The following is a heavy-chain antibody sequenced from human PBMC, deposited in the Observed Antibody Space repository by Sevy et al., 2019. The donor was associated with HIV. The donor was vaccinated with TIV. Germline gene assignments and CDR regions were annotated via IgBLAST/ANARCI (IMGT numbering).Heavy chain of an antibody. V-gene: IGHV3-30-3*01. CDR2: ISYDGSNK. CDR1: GFTFSNYA. CDR3: ARDRGPPPNYYGSGSFYNDFDY. J-gene: IGHJ4*02. D-gene: IGHD3-10*01. Sequence: GGSLRLSCVASGFTFSNYAIHWVRQAPGKGLEWVAVISYDGSNKYYADSVKGRFTISRDNSKNTLDLQMNSLRAEDTAVYYCARDRGPPPNYYGSGSFYNDFDYWGQGTLVTVSS.